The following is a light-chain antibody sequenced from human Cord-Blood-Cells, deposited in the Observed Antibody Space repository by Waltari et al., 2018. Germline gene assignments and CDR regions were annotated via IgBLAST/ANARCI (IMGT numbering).Light chain of an antibody. CDR2: DVS. CDR1: SSDVGGYNY. Sequence: QSALTQPASVSGSPGQSITISCTGTSSDVGGYNYVSWYQQHPGKAPKLMIYDVSKRTDGVSNRFSGSKSGNTASLTISGLQAEDEADYYCSSYTSSSTFWVFGGGTKLTVL. V-gene: IGLV2-14*01. J-gene: IGLJ3*02. CDR3: SSYTSSSTFWV.